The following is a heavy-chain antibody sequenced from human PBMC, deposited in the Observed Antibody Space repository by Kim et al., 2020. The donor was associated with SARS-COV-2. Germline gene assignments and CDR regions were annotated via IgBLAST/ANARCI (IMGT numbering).Heavy chain of an antibody. CDR2: ISHDGTKT. D-gene: IGHD1-20*01. CDR1: GSTFSNYA. V-gene: IGHV3-30-3*01. J-gene: IGHJ4*02. Sequence: GGSLRLSCAASGSTFSNYAMHWVRQAPGKGLEWMAVISHDGTKTYYIDSAKGRFTISRDNSKNTLYLQMSSLRAEDTAVYYCAREITRGMTTYFDYWGQGTRVTVSS. CDR3: AREITRGMTTYFDY.